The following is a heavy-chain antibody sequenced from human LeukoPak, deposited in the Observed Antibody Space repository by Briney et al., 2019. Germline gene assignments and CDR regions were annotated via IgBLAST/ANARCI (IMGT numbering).Heavy chain of an antibody. J-gene: IGHJ4*02. V-gene: IGHV4-39*07. CDR2: INDSGST. Sequence: SETLSLTCTVSGGSISSRTYYWSWIRQPPGKGLEWIGEINDSGSTNYNPSLKSRVTISVDTSKNQFSLKLSSVTAADTAVYYCARASRYGGLDYWGQGTLVTVSS. D-gene: IGHD3-16*02. CDR1: GGSISSRTYY. CDR3: ARASRYGGLDY.